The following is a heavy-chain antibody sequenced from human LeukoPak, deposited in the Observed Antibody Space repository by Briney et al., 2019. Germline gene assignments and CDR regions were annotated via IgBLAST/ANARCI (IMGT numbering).Heavy chain of an antibody. D-gene: IGHD2-2*01. J-gene: IGHJ5*02. V-gene: IGHV4-61*02. CDR1: GGSISSGSYY. CDR3: AREVLLGYCSSTSCSEHNWFDP. CDR2: IYTSGST. Sequence: SETLSLTCTVSGGSISSGSYYWSWIRQPAGKGLEWIGRIYTSGSTNYNPSLKSRVTISVDTSKHQFSLKLSSVTAADTAVYYCAREVLLGYCSSTSCSEHNWFDPWGQGTLVTVSS.